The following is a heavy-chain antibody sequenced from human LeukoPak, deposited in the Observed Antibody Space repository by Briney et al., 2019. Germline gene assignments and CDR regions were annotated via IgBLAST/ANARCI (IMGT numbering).Heavy chain of an antibody. J-gene: IGHJ4*02. CDR2: IYHSGNT. Sequence: SETLSLTCAVSGGSFSSRNWWSWVRQPPGKGLEWIGEIYHSGNTKYNPSLKSRVTISVDKSENQFSPKLSSVTAADTAVYYCARVDIAMESFIDYWGQGTLVTVSS. CDR3: ARVDIAMESFIDY. V-gene: IGHV4-4*02. CDR1: GGSFSSRNW. D-gene: IGHD5-18*01.